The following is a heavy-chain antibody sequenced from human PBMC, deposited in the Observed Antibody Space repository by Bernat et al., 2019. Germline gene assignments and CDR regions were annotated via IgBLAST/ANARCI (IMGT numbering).Heavy chain of an antibody. CDR3: ARGSSDCSRSSCPYDY. D-gene: IGHD2-2*01. CDR1: GGTFSRHA. CDR2: IIPPFGTA. V-gene: IGHV1-69*01. Sequence: QVQLVQSGAEVKKPGSSVKVSCKASGGTFSRHAINWVRQAPGQGLEWMGGIIPPFGTASYAQKFQGKDTITADESTSTAYMDLSSLRSEDTAVYYCARGSSDCSRSSCPYDYWGQGILVTVSS. J-gene: IGHJ4*02.